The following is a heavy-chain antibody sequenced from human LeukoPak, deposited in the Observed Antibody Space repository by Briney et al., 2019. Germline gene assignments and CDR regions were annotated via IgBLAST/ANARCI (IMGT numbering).Heavy chain of an antibody. D-gene: IGHD1-26*01. CDR1: GFTFSSYG. CDR3: AKGVQYRELGDWFDP. J-gene: IGHJ5*02. CDR2: ISYDGSNK. V-gene: IGHV3-30*18. Sequence: GGSLRLSCAASGFTFSSYGMHWVRQAPGKGLEWVAVISYDGSNKYYADSVKGRFTISRDNSKNTLCLQMNSLRAEDTAVYYCAKGVQYRELGDWFDPWGQGTLVTVPS.